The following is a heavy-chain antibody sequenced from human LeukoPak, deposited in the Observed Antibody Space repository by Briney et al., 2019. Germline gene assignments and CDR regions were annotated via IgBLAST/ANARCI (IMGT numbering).Heavy chain of an antibody. CDR2: ISYDGSNK. J-gene: IGHJ4*02. D-gene: IGHD2-2*01. CDR3: AKGPWDCSSASCPFDY. CDR1: GFTFSSYG. Sequence: GGSLRLSCAASGFTFSSYGMHWVRQAPGKGLEWVAVISYDGSNKYYADSVKGRLTTSRENSKNTLYLQMNSLRAEDTAVFYCAKGPWDCSSASCPFDYWGQGTLVTVSS. V-gene: IGHV3-30*18.